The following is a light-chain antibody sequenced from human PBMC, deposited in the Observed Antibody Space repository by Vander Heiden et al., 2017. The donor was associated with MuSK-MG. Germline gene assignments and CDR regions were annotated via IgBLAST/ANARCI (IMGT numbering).Light chain of an antibody. Sequence: QSVPTQAPSAYGTPGQRATIACSVRTSNIAHNYVHCSQELAGLAPNLLIYSNDQRPSGVPDRTSGSKSGTSASLAISGIRSEDEAAYYCAAWDESVNGWVCGGGTKRTVL. CDR2: SND. CDR3: AAWDESVNGWV. CDR1: TSNIAHNY. J-gene: IGLJ3*02. V-gene: IGLV1-47*02.